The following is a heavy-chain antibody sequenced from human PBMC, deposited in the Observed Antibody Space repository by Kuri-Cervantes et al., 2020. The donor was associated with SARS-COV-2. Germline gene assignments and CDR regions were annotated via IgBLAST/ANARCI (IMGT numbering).Heavy chain of an antibody. Sequence: GESLKISCAASGFTFSSYAMSWVRQAPGKGLEWVSAISGSGGSTYYADSVKGRFTISRDNAKNSLYLQMNSLRAEDTAVYYCARAPPVTTVTTIYYGMDVWGQGTTVNGSS. V-gene: IGHV3-23*01. J-gene: IGHJ6*01. D-gene: IGHD4-17*01. CDR3: ARAPPVTTVTTIYYGMDV. CDR2: ISGSGGST. CDR1: GFTFSSYA.